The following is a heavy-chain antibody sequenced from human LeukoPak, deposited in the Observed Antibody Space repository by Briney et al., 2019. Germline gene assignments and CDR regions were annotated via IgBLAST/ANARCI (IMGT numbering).Heavy chain of an antibody. CDR2: IYTSGST. D-gene: IGHD2-2*01. Sequence: SETLSLTCAVYGGSFSSYYWSWIRQPAGKGLEWIGRIYTSGSTNFNPSLKRRVTMSADTSKTQFSLKLSSVTAADTAVYYCARGKLGYCSSTSCYWFDPWGQGTLVTVSS. CDR3: ARGKLGYCSSTSCYWFDP. J-gene: IGHJ5*02. CDR1: GGSFSSYY. V-gene: IGHV4-59*10.